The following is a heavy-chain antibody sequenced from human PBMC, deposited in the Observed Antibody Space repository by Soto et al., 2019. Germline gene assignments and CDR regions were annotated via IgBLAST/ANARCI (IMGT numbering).Heavy chain of an antibody. V-gene: IGHV3-48*01. D-gene: IGHD6-19*01. Sequence: GGSLRLSCAASGFTFSSYAMNWVRQTPGKGLEWVSHISKRGDSMYYADSVRGRFTISRDNSRNTLYLQMNSLRPEDTAVYYCATDSKVERSYSSDWNEYFQHWGRGTLVTVSS. CDR3: ATDSKVERSYSSDWNEYFQH. CDR2: ISKRGDSM. CDR1: GFTFSSYA. J-gene: IGHJ1*01.